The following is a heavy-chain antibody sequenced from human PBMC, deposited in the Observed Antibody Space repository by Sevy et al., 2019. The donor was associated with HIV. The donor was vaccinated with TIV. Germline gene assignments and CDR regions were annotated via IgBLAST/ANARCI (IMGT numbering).Heavy chain of an antibody. CDR2: ISYDESNK. J-gene: IGHJ1*01. CDR3: ALERLSSDVAEDFQN. D-gene: IGHD1-1*01. CDR1: GFTFTSYS. V-gene: IGHV3-30-3*01. Sequence: GGSLRLSCATSGFTFTSYSMHWVRQAPGKGLEWVATISYDESNKHYAESVKGRFTISRDNFKNSLSLQMNSLRAEDTAMYYCALERLSSDVAEDFQNWGQGTLVTVSS.